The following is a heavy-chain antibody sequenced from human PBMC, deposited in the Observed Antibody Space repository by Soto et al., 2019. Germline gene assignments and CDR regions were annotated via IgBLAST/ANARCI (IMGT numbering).Heavy chain of an antibody. CDR3: ATSILYAISRHFDY. CDR1: GGSISSGDYY. V-gene: IGHV4-30-4*01. Sequence: QVQLQESGPGLVKPSQTLSLNCTVSGGSISSGDYYWSWIRQPPGKGLECIGYIYYSGSTYYNPSLKIRVTISVDTSKNQFSLKLSSVTAADTAVYYCATSILYAISRHFDYWGQGTLVTVSS. J-gene: IGHJ4*02. CDR2: IYYSGST. D-gene: IGHD2-8*01.